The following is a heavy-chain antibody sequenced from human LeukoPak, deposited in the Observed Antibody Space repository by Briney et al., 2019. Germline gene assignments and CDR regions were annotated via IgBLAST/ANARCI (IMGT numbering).Heavy chain of an antibody. J-gene: IGHJ4*02. CDR2: IIPIFGTA. Sequence: GASVKVSCKASGGTFSSYAISWVRQAPGQGLEWMGGIIPIFGTANYAQKFQGRVTITTDESTSTAYMELSSLGSEDTAVYYCAREGRYCSGGSCYESYFDYWGQGTLVTVSS. V-gene: IGHV1-69*05. CDR3: AREGRYCSGGSCYESYFDY. CDR1: GGTFSSYA. D-gene: IGHD2-15*01.